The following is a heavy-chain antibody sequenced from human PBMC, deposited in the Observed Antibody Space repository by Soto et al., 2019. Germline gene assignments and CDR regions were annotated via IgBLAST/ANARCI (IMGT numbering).Heavy chain of an antibody. CDR3: ARDQCSSTSCYVFDP. J-gene: IGHJ5*02. CDR1: GFTFSDYY. D-gene: IGHD2-2*01. V-gene: IGHV3-11*01. CDR2: ISSSGSTI. Sequence: GGSLRLSCAASGFTFSDYYMSWIRQAPGKGLEWVSYISSSGSTIYYADSVKGRFTISRDNAKNSLYLQMNSLRAEDTAVYYCARDQCSSTSCYVFDPWGQGTLVTVSS.